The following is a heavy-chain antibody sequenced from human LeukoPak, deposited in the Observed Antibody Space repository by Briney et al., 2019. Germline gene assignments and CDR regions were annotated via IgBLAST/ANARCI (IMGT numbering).Heavy chain of an antibody. J-gene: IGHJ4*02. CDR1: GGTVSSYA. CDR3: AMSTPIAAMAY. D-gene: IGHD6-13*01. Sequence: ASVKVSCKASGGTVSSYAITWVRQAPGQGLEWMGGIIPIFGTTNYAQKFQGRVTITADESTSTAYMELSSLRSEDTAVFYCAMSTPIAAMAYWGQGTLVTVSS. V-gene: IGHV1-69*13. CDR2: IIPIFGTT.